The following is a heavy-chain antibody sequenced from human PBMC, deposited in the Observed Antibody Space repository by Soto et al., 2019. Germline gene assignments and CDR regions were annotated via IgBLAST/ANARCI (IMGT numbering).Heavy chain of an antibody. Sequence: SETLSLTCSVSGDSISSSGYYCGWILQPPGKGLEWIGTIYYSVNTYYNPSLKSRVTISVDTSKNQLSLKLRSVTAADTAVYYCVRHFGTFYSDSRGYHYRGYFEYWGQGTKVTVSS. CDR3: VRHFGTFYSDSRGYHYRGYFEY. V-gene: IGHV4-39*01. J-gene: IGHJ4*02. CDR2: IYYSVNT. CDR1: GDSISSSGYY. D-gene: IGHD3-22*01.